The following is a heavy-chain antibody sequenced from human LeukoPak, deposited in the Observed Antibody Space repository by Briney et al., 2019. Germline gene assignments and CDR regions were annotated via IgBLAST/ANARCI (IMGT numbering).Heavy chain of an antibody. CDR2: IYYSGST. D-gene: IGHD6-13*01. Sequence: PSETLSLTCTVSGGSISSYYWSWIRQPPGKGLEWIGYIYYSGSTNYNPSLKSRVTISVDTSKNQFSLKLSSVTAADTAVYYCARREGRGYNYFDYWGQGTLVTVSS. CDR1: GGSISSYY. V-gene: IGHV4-59*01. J-gene: IGHJ4*02. CDR3: ARREGRGYNYFDY.